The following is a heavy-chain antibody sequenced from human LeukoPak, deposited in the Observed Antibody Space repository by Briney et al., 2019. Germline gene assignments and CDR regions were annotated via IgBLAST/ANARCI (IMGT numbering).Heavy chain of an antibody. V-gene: IGHV3-30-3*01. D-gene: IGHD3-16*01. Sequence: GWAVPLPCPDSGFTLSHYAMHGLRPAAAKGLEWVAVISYDGSNKYYADTVKGRFTISRDNSKNTLYLQMNSLRAEDTAVYYCARETVSSFDYWGQGTLVTVSS. J-gene: IGHJ4*02. CDR3: ARETVSSFDY. CDR1: GFTLSHYA. CDR2: ISYDGSNK.